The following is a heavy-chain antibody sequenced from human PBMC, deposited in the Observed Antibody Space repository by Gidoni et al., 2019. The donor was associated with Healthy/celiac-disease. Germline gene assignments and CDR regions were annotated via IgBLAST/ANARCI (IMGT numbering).Heavy chain of an antibody. D-gene: IGHD5-12*01. Sequence: QVQLVQSGAEVKKPGASVKVSCKASGYTFTSYDINWVRQATGQGLEWMGWMNPNSGNTGYAQKFQGRVTMTRNTSISTAYIELSSLRSEDTAVYYCARSISRRDGYNGGYWGQGTLVTVSS. CDR2: MNPNSGNT. V-gene: IGHV1-8*01. J-gene: IGHJ4*02. CDR1: GYTFTSYD. CDR3: ARSISRRDGYNGGY.